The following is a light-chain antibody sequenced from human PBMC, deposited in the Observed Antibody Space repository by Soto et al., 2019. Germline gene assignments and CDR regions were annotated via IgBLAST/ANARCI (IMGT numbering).Light chain of an antibody. CDR3: CSYAGSYTWL. J-gene: IGLJ3*02. V-gene: IGLV2-11*01. Sequence: QSVLTQPRSVSGSPGQSVTISCTGTSSDVGGYNYVSWYQQHPGKAPKLMIYDVSKRPSGVPDRFSGSKSGNTASLTISGLQAEDVADYYCCSYAGSYTWLFGGGTKLTVL. CDR2: DVS. CDR1: SSDVGGYNY.